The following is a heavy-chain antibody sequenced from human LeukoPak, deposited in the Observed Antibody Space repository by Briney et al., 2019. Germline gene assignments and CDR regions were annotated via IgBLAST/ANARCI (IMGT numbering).Heavy chain of an antibody. CDR1: GYSFTSYW. V-gene: IGHV5-10-1*01. D-gene: IGHD3-10*01. J-gene: IGHJ4*02. CDR2: IDPSDSYT. CDR3: ARPVGYGSGSYYNLVY. Sequence: GESLKISCKGSGYSFTSYWIGWVRQMPGKGLEWMGRIDPSDSYTNYSPSFQGHVTISADKSISTAYLQWSSLKASDTAMYYCARPVGYGSGSYYNLVYWGQGTLVTVSS.